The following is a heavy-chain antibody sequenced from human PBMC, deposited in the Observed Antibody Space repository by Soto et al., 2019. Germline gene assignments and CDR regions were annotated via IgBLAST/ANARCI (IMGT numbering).Heavy chain of an antibody. CDR3: ARGVGSGSYYNQYNWFDP. CDR2: ISAYNGNT. Sequence: QVQLVQSGAEVKKPGASVKVSCKASGYTFTNYGISWVRQAPGQGLEWMGWISAYNGNTNFAQKLQGRVTMTTDTSTSTASMELRSLRSDDTAVYYCARGVGSGSYYNQYNWFDPWGQGTLVTVSS. CDR1: GYTFTNYG. V-gene: IGHV1-18*01. J-gene: IGHJ5*02. D-gene: IGHD3-10*01.